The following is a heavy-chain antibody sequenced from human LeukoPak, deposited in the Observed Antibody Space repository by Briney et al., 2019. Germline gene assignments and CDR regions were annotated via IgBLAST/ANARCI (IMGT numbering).Heavy chain of an antibody. D-gene: IGHD3-10*02. J-gene: IGHJ4*02. Sequence: AGSLRLSCPASGFTFSSYSMNWVRQAPGNGLEWVSSISSSSSYIYYADSVKGRFTISRDNAKNSLYLQMNSLRAEDTAVYYCARDYVPEGDYLDYWGQGTLVTVSS. V-gene: IGHV3-21*01. CDR2: ISSSSSYI. CDR3: ARDYVPEGDYLDY. CDR1: GFTFSSYS.